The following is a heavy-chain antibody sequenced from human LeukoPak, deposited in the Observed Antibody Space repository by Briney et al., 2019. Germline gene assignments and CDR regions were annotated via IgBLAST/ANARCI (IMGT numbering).Heavy chain of an antibody. CDR1: GFTFSKHW. CDR2: IAEDGSEK. Sequence: PGESLRLSCAASGFTFSKHWMTWVRQAPGKGLEWVANIAEDGSEKYYVDSVKGRFTISRDNAENSLYLQMNSLRAEDTAVYYCAKVSGRCSTSCYPDYWGQGTLVTVSS. V-gene: IGHV3-7*03. D-gene: IGHD2-2*01. CDR3: AKVSGRCSTSCYPDY. J-gene: IGHJ4*02.